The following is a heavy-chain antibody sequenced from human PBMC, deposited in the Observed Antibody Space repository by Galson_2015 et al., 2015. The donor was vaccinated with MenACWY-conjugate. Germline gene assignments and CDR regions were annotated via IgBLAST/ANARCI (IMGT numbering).Heavy chain of an antibody. J-gene: IGHJ2*01. CDR2: IKEDGSDK. D-gene: IGHD6-19*01. CDR1: GFTFSTYW. V-gene: IGHV3-7*01. CDR3: AKNLRNMAGLDL. Sequence: SLRLSCAASGFTFSTYWMSWVRQAPGKGLEWVTNIKEDGSDKYYVDSMRGRFTISRDNAKNSLYLQMNSLRAEDTSLYYCAKNLRNMAGLDLWGRGTLVTVSS.